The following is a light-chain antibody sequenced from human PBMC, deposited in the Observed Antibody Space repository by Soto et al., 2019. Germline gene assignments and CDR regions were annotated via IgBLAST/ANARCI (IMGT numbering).Light chain of an antibody. CDR2: DVR. CDR3: SSYTSSSTYV. CDR1: SSDVGYYNY. J-gene: IGLJ1*01. V-gene: IGLV2-14*03. Sequence: QSALTQPASVSGSPGQSITISCTGTSSDVGYYNYVSWYQQHPGKAPKLMIYDVRNRLSGVSNRFSGSKSGNTASLTISGLQAEDEADYYCSSYTSSSTYVFGTGTKLTVL.